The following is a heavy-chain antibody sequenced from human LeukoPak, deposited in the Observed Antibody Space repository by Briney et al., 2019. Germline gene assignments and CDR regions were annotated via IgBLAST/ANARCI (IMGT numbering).Heavy chain of an antibody. CDR2: ISAYNGNT. CDR1: GYTFTSYG. J-gene: IGHJ5*02. Sequence: ASVKVSCKASGYTFTSYGISWVRQAPGQGLEWMGWISAYNGNTNYAQKLQGRVTMTTDTSTSTAYMELRSLRSDDTAVYYCARVGGLYYDFWSGYYSNGFDPWGQGTLDTVSS. CDR3: ARVGGLYYDFWSGYYSNGFDP. D-gene: IGHD3-3*01. V-gene: IGHV1-18*01.